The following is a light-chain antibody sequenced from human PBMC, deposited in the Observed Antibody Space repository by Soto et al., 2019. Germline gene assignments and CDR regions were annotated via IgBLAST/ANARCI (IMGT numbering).Light chain of an antibody. V-gene: IGLV3-21*01. CDR2: YDS. Sequence: SYELTQPPSVSVAPGKTASVACGGSNIGSKSVHWYQKKSCQAPVLDMYYDSDRPSGIPERFSGSNSGNTATLTISRVEAGDEADYYCQVWDISSGHVVFGGGTQLTVL. J-gene: IGLJ3*02. CDR1: NIGSKS. CDR3: QVWDISSGHVV.